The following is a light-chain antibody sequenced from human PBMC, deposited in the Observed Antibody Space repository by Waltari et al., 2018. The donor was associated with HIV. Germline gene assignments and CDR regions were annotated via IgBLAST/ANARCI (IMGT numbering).Light chain of an antibody. CDR1: QDINNY. CDR2: DAS. CDR3: QQYDNLPVT. J-gene: IGKJ4*01. Sequence: DIQMTQSPSSLSASVGDRVTVTCQASQDINNYLVWYQEKPGKAPNLLISDASNLEAGVPSRFSGSGSGTHFTFTIMSLQPEDFATYYCQQYDNLPVTFGGGTKVDIK. V-gene: IGKV1-33*01.